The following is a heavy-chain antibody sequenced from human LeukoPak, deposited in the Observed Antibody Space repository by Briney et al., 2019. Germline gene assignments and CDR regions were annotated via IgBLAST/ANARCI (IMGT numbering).Heavy chain of an antibody. J-gene: IGHJ4*02. Sequence: GGSLRLSCPASTFTVSSNYMSWVSQAPGKGLEWVSVLYSGGITYYADSVKGRFTISSDNSMNTLYLQMNSLRVEDTAVYYCARTTLESVFDYWGQGTLVTVSS. CDR3: ARTTLESVFDY. V-gene: IGHV3-66*01. CDR2: LYSGGIT. CDR1: TFTVSSNY. D-gene: IGHD3-3*01.